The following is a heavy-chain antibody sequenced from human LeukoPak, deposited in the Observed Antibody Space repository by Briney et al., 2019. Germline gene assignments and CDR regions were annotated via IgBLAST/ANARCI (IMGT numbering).Heavy chain of an antibody. D-gene: IGHD4-17*01. CDR2: IYFSGTT. Sequence: SETLSLTCTVSGGSISNYYWSWLQQPPGKGLEWIGYIYFSGTTNINPSLKSRVTISVDMSKNQFSLKLSSVTAADTAVYYCAREDPQTTVPEGLDVWGRGTTVTVSS. J-gene: IGHJ6*02. V-gene: IGHV4-59*01. CDR3: AREDPQTTVPEGLDV. CDR1: GGSISNYY.